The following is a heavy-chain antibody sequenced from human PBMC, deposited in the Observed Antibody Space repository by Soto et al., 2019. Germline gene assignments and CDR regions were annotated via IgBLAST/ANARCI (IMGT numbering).Heavy chain of an antibody. Sequence: EEQLVESGGGLVQPGGSLRLFCAASGFSFSTHYMNWVRQTPGKGLEWVSSINRDSTVIKYADSVKDRFTISRDNARNSLSLQMNSLRAEDTAVYYCLNGDYYVGPGTLVTVSS. CDR1: GFSFSTHY. J-gene: IGHJ4*02. V-gene: IGHV3-48*01. D-gene: IGHD3-16*01. CDR3: LNGDYY. CDR2: INRDSTVI.